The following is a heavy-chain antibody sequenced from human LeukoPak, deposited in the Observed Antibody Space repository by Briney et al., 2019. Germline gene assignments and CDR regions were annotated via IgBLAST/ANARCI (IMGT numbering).Heavy chain of an antibody. D-gene: IGHD5-12*01. J-gene: IGHJ4*02. V-gene: IGHV4-61*02. CDR2: IYTSGST. Sequence: SETPSLTCTVSGGSISSGSYYWSWIRQPAGKGLEWIGRIYTSGSTNYNPSHKSRVTISVDTSKNQFSLKLSSVTAADTAVYYCARARGYSGYDLFDYWGQGTLVTVSS. CDR3: ARARGYSGYDLFDY. CDR1: GGSISSGSYY.